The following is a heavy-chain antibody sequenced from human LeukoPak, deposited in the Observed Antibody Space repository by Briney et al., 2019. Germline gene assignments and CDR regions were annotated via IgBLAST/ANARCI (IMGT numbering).Heavy chain of an antibody. CDR3: AHRVIPDDTLDY. J-gene: IGHJ4*02. V-gene: IGHV2-5*02. Sequence: SRPTLVKPTQTLTLTCTFSGFSLNVSGVGVGWFRQPPGNALEWLALIYCDNDKRYSPSLKSRLTITKDTSKNQVVPTMTNMDPVDTATYFSAHRVIPDDTLDYWGQGTLVTVSS. D-gene: IGHD2-21*01. CDR1: GFSLNVSGVG. CDR2: IYCDNDK.